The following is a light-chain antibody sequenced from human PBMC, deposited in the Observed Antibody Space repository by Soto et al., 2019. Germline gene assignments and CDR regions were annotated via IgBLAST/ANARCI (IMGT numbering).Light chain of an antibody. V-gene: IGKV4-1*01. CDR1: QSVLYSSNNKNY. J-gene: IGKJ4*01. Sequence: INCKSSQSVLYSSNNKNYLAWYQQKPGQPPKLLIYWASTRESGVPDRFSGSGSGTDFTLTISSLQAEDVAVYYCQQYYTTPLTFGGGTKVDIK. CDR2: WAS. CDR3: QQYYTTPLT.